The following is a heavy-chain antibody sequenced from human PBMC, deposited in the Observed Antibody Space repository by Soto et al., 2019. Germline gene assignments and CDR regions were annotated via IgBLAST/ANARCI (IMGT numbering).Heavy chain of an antibody. D-gene: IGHD2-15*01. J-gene: IGHJ6*02. V-gene: IGHV4-4*02. CDR3: ARDWERPGHCSGGSCYSSYYYYYGMDV. CDR2: IYHSGRT. Sequence: SETLSLTCAVSGGSISSSNWWSWVRQPPGKGLEWIGEIYHSGRTNYNPSLKSRVTISVDKSKNQFSLKLSSVTAAETAVYYCARDWERPGHCSGGSCYSSYYYYYGMDVWGQGTTVT. CDR1: GGSISSSNW.